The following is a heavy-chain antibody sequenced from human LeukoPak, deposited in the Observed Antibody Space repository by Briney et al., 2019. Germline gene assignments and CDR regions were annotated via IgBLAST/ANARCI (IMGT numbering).Heavy chain of an antibody. Sequence: KHGESLKISCKGSGYSFATYWIGWVRQMPGKGLGWMGIIYPGDSDTRYSPSFQGQVTISADKSISTAYLQWSSLKASDTAMYYCARHRDTIGENWFDPWGQGTLVTVSS. J-gene: IGHJ5*02. D-gene: IGHD3-9*01. CDR1: GYSFATYW. CDR3: ARHRDTIGENWFDP. V-gene: IGHV5-51*01. CDR2: IYPGDSDT.